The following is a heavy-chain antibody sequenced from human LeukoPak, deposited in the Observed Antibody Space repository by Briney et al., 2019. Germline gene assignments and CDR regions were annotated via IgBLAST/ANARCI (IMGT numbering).Heavy chain of an antibody. Sequence: GGSLRLSCAASGFTFSSYSRNWVRQAPGKGLEWVSSISSGGMWIYYADSLKGRFTISRDNAKNSLYLQMKSLRVEDTAVYYCARDAGGRTQREGWFDPWGQGTLVTVSS. CDR3: ARDAGGRTQREGWFDP. CDR2: ISSGGMWI. J-gene: IGHJ5*02. CDR1: GFTFSSYS. V-gene: IGHV3-21*01. D-gene: IGHD1-26*01.